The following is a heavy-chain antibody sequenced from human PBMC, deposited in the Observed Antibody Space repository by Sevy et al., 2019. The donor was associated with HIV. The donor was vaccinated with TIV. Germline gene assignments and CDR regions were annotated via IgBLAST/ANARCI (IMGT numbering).Heavy chain of an antibody. J-gene: IGHJ6*02. CDR2: ISAYNGNT. CDR1: GYTFTSYG. V-gene: IGHV1-18*01. Sequence: ASVKVSCKASGYTFTSYGISWVRQAPGQGLEWMGWISAYNGNTNYAQKLQGRVTMTTDTATSTAYMELRSLRSDDTDVYYCARDYGDYEHHYYGMDVWGQGTTVTVSS. CDR3: ARDYGDYEHHYYGMDV. D-gene: IGHD4-17*01.